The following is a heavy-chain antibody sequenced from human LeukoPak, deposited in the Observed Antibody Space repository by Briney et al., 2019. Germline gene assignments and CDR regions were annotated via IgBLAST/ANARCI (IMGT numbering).Heavy chain of an antibody. CDR3: ASAKVELGQRAYNWFDP. CDR2: IRQDGNEM. J-gene: IGHJ5*02. V-gene: IGHV3-7*01. Sequence: GGSLRLSCAASGFSFSTFWMTWVRQPPGGGLEWLANIRQDGNEMYYVDSVKGRFTISRDNAKNSLYLQMNKLRPEDTATYYCASAKVELGQRAYNWFDPWSQGTLVTVSS. CDR1: GFSFSTFW. D-gene: IGHD1/OR15-1a*01.